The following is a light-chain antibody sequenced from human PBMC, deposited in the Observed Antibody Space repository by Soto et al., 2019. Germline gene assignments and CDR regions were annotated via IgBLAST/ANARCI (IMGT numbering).Light chain of an antibody. CDR2: ADS. CDR3: QSYDSGLSGVV. CDR1: SSNIGTDYD. Sequence: QSVLTQPPSVSGAPGQRVTISCTGSSSNIGTDYDVHWYQQFPGSAPKLLIYADSIRPSGVPDRFSGSKSGTSASLAITGLRAEDEAVYFCQSYDSGLSGVVFGGGTKLTVL. J-gene: IGLJ3*02. V-gene: IGLV1-40*01.